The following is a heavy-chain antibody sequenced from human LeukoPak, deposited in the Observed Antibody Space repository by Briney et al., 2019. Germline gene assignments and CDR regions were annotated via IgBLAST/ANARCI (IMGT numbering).Heavy chain of an antibody. V-gene: IGHV1-3*01. CDR1: GYTFTSYA. Sequence: GASVKVSCKASGYTFTSYAMHWVRQAPGQRLEWMGWINAGNGSTKYSQKFQGRVTITRDTSASTAYMELSSLRSEDTAVYYCARGSSGYALYYYYGMDVWGQGTTVTVSS. D-gene: IGHD5-12*01. J-gene: IGHJ6*02. CDR3: ARGSSGYALYYYYGMDV. CDR2: INAGNGST.